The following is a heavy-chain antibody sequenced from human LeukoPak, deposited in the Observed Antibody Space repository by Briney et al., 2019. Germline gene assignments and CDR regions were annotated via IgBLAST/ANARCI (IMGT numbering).Heavy chain of an antibody. J-gene: IGHJ4*02. D-gene: IGHD6-6*01. CDR1: GYTFTSYD. Sequence: ASVKVSCKAPGYTFTSYDINWVRQATGQGLEWMGWMNPNSGNTGYAQKFQGRVTITRNTSISTAYMELSSLRSEDTAVYYCARGVSSIAPFDYWGQGTLVTVSS. V-gene: IGHV1-8*03. CDR3: ARGVSSIAPFDY. CDR2: MNPNSGNT.